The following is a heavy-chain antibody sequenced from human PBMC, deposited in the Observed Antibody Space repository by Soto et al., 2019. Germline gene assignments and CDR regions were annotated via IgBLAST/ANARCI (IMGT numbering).Heavy chain of an antibody. CDR2: ISAHNGNT. V-gene: IGHV1-18*01. Sequence: QVHLVQSGAEVKKPGASVKVSCKGSGYGFTTYGITWVRQAPGQGLEWMAWISAHNGNTNYAQKLQGRVTVTRDTSTSTADMELRSLRSDDTAVYYCASGRYGDYWGQGALVTVSA. J-gene: IGHJ4*02. D-gene: IGHD1-26*01. CDR1: GYGFTTYG. CDR3: ASGRYGDY.